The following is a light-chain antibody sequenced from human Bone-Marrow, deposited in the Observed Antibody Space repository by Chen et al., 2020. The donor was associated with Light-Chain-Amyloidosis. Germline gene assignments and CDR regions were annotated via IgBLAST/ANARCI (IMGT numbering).Light chain of an antibody. CDR2: EVN. CDR3: SSYTSSSLPYV. Sequence: QSALSQPASVSGAPGQSITISCTGASSDVDGYDYVSWYQQYPGKAPKLVMSEVNKRPSGVSNRFSGSKSGNTASLTISRLQAEDEADYYCSSYTSSSLPYVFGTGTKVTVL. CDR1: SSDVDGYDY. V-gene: IGLV2-14*01. J-gene: IGLJ1*01.